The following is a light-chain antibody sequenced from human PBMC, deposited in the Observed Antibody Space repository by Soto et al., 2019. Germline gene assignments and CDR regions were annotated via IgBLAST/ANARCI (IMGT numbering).Light chain of an antibody. CDR2: GVT. V-gene: IGLV2-14*01. CDR1: SSDVGDYYY. CDR3: SSYTRSSTLV. Sequence: QSVLTQPPSASGSPGQSITISCSGTSSDVGDYYYVSWYQQHPGKAPKLLIYGVTDRPSGVSHRFSGSRSDSTASLTLSGLQAEDEADYYCSSYTRSSTLVFGGGTKLTVL. J-gene: IGLJ2*01.